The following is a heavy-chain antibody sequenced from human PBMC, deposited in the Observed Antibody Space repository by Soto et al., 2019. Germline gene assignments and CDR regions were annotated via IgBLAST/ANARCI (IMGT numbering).Heavy chain of an antibody. V-gene: IGHV4-31*03. CDR3: AREARAYIYT. Sequence: ETLSLTCTVSGGSISSGGYYWSWIRQHPGKGLEWIGYIYYSGSTYYNPSLKSRVAISEDTSKNQLSLYVYPVTAADTALYFCAREARAYIYTWGQGTLVTVSS. D-gene: IGHD5-18*01. J-gene: IGHJ4*02. CDR2: IYYSGST. CDR1: GGSISSGGYY.